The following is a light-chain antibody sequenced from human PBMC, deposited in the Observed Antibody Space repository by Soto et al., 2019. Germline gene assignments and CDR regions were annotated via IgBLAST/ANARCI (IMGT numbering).Light chain of an antibody. J-gene: IGLJ1*01. V-gene: IGLV2-8*01. Sequence: QSVLTQPPSASGSPGQSLTISCTGTSSDVGAYNYVSWYQQHPGKAPKVMIYDVRKRPSGVPDRFSGSKSGNTASLTVSGLQAEDEADYYCSSYAGSNSYVFGTGTKVTVL. CDR3: SSYAGSNSYV. CDR1: SSDVGAYNY. CDR2: DVR.